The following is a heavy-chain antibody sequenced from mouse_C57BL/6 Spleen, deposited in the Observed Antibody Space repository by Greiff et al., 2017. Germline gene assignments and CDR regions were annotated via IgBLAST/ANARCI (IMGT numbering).Heavy chain of an antibody. CDR1: GYTFTSYW. CDR3: ARSSPSYYGNSYWYFDV. D-gene: IGHD2-10*01. CDR2: INPSSGYT. Sequence: VQGVESGAELAKPGASVKLSCKASGYTFTSYWMHWVKQRPGQGLEWIGYINPSSGYTKYNQKFKDKATLTADKSSSTAYMQLSSLTYEDSAVYYCARSSPSYYGNSYWYFDVWGTGTTVTVSS. J-gene: IGHJ1*03. V-gene: IGHV1-7*01.